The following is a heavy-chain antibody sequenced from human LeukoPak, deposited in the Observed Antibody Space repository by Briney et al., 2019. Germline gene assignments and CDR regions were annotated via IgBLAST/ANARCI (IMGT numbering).Heavy chain of an antibody. V-gene: IGHV4-59*12. Sequence: SETLSLTCTVSGGSISSYYWSWIRQPPGKGLEWIGYIYYSGSTNYNPSLKSRVTISVDTSKNQFSLKLSSVTAADTAVYYCARLPRRRYDFWRELVPGSVWGKGTTVTVSS. CDR3: ARLPRRRYDFWRELVPGSV. CDR1: GGSISSYY. CDR2: IYYSGST. D-gene: IGHD3-3*01. J-gene: IGHJ6*04.